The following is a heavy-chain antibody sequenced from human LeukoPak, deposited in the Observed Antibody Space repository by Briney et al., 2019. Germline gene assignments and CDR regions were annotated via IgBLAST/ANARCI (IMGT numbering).Heavy chain of an antibody. V-gene: IGHV4-31*03. J-gene: IGHJ6*02. CDR1: GGSISSGGYY. CDR3: ATKGAAIPYYYYGMDV. Sequence: KSSETLSLTCTVSGGSISSGGYYWSWIRQHPGKGLEWIGYIYYGGSTYYNPSLKSRAVISIDTSKNQFSLKLSSVTAADTAVYYCATKGAAIPYYYYGMDVWGQGTTVTVSS. D-gene: IGHD2-2*01. CDR2: IYYGGST.